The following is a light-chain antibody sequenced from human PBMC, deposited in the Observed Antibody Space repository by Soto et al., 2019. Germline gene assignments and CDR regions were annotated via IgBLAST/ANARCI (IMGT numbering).Light chain of an antibody. J-gene: IGKJ5*01. V-gene: IGKV3-15*01. Sequence: EIVMTMSPATLSLSPGERATLSCRASQSVGSNLAWYQQKPGQAPRLLMYGASTRATGIPARFSGSGSGTEFTLTISSLQSEEFAIYYCQQYNNWPLTFGQGTXLEIK. CDR1: QSVGSN. CDR2: GAS. CDR3: QQYNNWPLT.